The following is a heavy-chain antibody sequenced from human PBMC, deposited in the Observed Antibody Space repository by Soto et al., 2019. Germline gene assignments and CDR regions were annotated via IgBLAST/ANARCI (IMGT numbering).Heavy chain of an antibody. CDR3: VRGRSYSVYDF. Sequence: QVNLQESGPGLVKPSGTLSVTCTVSGGSISGHSWIWIRQPAGRGLEWIGHIYPSGSTSYNPSLRSRVTMSLDTSNNQIFLNLTSVPAADTAVFYCVRGRSYSVYDFWGPGTLVTVSS. J-gene: IGHJ4*02. CDR2: IYPSGST. D-gene: IGHD5-12*01. V-gene: IGHV4-4*07. CDR1: GGSISGHS.